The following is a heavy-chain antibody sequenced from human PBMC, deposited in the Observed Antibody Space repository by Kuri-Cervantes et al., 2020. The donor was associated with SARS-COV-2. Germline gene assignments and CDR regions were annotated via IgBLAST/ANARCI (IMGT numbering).Heavy chain of an antibody. D-gene: IGHD3-3*01. CDR2: IYYSGST. J-gene: IGHJ6*02. CDR3: ARDSSGYYYYGMDV. CDR1: GGSISSYY. V-gene: IGHV4-59*01. Sequence: GSLRLSCTVSGGSISSYYWSWIRQPPGKGLEWIGYIYYSGSTNYNPSLKSRVTTSVDTSKNQFSLKLSSVTAADTAVYYCARDSSGYYYYGMDVWGQGTTVTVSS.